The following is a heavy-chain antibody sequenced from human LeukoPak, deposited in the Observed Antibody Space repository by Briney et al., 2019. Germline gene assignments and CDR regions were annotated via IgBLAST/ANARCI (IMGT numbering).Heavy chain of an antibody. CDR1: GGSFSGYY. CDR3: ARSPGGTPSDY. Sequence: KPSETLSLTCAVYGGSFSGYYWSWIRQPPGKGLEWIGEINHSGSTNYNPSLKSRVTISVDTSKNQFSLKLSSVTAADTAVYYCARSPGGTPSDYWGQGTLVTVSS. V-gene: IGHV4-34*09. D-gene: IGHD3-16*01. CDR2: INHSGST. J-gene: IGHJ4*02.